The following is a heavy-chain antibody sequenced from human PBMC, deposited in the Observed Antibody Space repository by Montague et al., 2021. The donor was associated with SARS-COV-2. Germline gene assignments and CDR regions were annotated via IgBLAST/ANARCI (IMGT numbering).Heavy chain of an antibody. CDR3: ASMVRAQVYYFDY. D-gene: IGHD3-10*01. CDR1: GGSISSSSYY. CDR2: IFYSGST. Sequence: SETLSLTCTVSGGSISSSSYYWGWIRQPPGKGLEWFGSIFYSGSTDYNPSLKSRVTISVDTSKNQFSPKLSSATAADTAVYYCASMVRAQVYYFDYWGQGTLVTVSS. J-gene: IGHJ4*02. V-gene: IGHV4-39*01.